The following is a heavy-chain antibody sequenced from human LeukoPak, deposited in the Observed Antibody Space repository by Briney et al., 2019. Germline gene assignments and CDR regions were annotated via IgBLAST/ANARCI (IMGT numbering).Heavy chain of an antibody. Sequence: NPSETLSLTCTVSGGSISSSSYYWGWIRQPPGKGLEWIGSIYYSGSTYYNPSLKSRVTISVDTPKNQFSLKLSSVTAADTAVYYCASLQITTLDYWGQGTLVTVSS. V-gene: IGHV4-39*01. CDR1: GGSISSSSYY. J-gene: IGHJ4*02. CDR3: ASLQITTLDY. D-gene: IGHD3-22*01. CDR2: IYYSGST.